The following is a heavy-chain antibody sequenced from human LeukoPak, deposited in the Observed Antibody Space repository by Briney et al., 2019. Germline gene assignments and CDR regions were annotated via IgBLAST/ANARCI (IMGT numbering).Heavy chain of an antibody. J-gene: IGHJ1*01. Sequence: GGSLRVSCAASGFTFSDYYMSWIRQAPGKGLEWVSYISSSGSTIYYADSVKGRFTISRDNAKNSLYLQMNSLRAEDTAVYYCASLPPVSYYDSSGPEYFQHWGQGTLVTVSS. CDR1: GFTFSDYY. CDR2: ISSSGSTI. D-gene: IGHD3-22*01. V-gene: IGHV3-11*04. CDR3: ASLPPVSYYDSSGPEYFQH.